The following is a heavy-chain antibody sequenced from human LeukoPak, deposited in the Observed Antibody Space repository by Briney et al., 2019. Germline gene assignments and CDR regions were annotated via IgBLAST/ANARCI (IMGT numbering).Heavy chain of an antibody. CDR1: GFTFSYYG. CDR2: IRYDGNDK. V-gene: IGHV3-30*02. D-gene: IGHD2/OR15-2a*01. Sequence: GGSLRLSCAASGFTFSYYGMHWVRQAPGKGLEWVAFIRYDGNDKFYADSVKGRFTISGDNAKNSLYLQMNSLRAEDTAVYYCARGSSSARNYWGQGTLVTVSS. J-gene: IGHJ4*02. CDR3: ARGSSSARNY.